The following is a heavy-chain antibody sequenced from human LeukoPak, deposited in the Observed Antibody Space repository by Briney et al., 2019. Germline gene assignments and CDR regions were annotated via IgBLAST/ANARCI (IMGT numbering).Heavy chain of an antibody. Sequence: GESLEISCKGSGYSFTSYWIGWVRQMPGKGLEWMGIIYPGDSDTRYSPSFQGQVTISADKSISTAYLQWSSLKASDTAMYYCARQEGYGSGTNYYYYCGMDVWGQGTTVTVSS. CDR1: GYSFTSYW. D-gene: IGHD3-10*01. J-gene: IGHJ6*02. CDR3: ARQEGYGSGTNYYYYCGMDV. V-gene: IGHV5-51*01. CDR2: IYPGDSDT.